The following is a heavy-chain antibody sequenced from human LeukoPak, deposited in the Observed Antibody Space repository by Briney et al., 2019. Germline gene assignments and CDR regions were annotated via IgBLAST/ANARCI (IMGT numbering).Heavy chain of an antibody. D-gene: IGHD3-3*01. V-gene: IGHV1-18*01. CDR2: ISAYNGNT. CDR1: GYTFTSYG. J-gene: IGHJ4*02. Sequence: ASVKVSCKASGYTFTSYGISWVRQAPGQGLEWMGWISAYNGNTNYAQKLQGRVTMTTDTSTSTAYMGLRSLRSDDTAVYYCARAGTYDFWSGYLRGHFDYWGQGTLVTVSS. CDR3: ARAGTYDFWSGYLRGHFDY.